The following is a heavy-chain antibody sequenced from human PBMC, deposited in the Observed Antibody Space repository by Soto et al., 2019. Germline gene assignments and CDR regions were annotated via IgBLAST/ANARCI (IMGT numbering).Heavy chain of an antibody. Sequence: DVQLTESGGGLVQPGGSLRLSCGASGFSFGSDWMAWVRQAPGKGLEWVANIRKDGSQEHYADSVRGRISVSRDNAKDALYLQMIRLRLEDTAVYYCPRVANYRDDSADYYVFDIWGQGKMVTVSS. J-gene: IGHJ3*02. CDR1: GFSFGSDW. V-gene: IGHV3-7*04. CDR3: PRVANYRDDSADYYVFDI. D-gene: IGHD3-22*01. CDR2: IRKDGSQE.